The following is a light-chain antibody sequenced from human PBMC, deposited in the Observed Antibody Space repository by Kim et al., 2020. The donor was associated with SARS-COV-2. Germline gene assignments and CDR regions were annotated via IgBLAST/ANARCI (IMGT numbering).Light chain of an antibody. J-gene: IGLJ3*02. V-gene: IGLV1-47*01. Sequence: GQRVTISCSGSSSNIGSSFVYWFQQLPGTAPKLLIYRNDQRPSEFPDRFSGSKSGTSATLAISGLRSEDEADYYCAAWDDSLSGWLFGGGTQLTVL. CDR3: AAWDDSLSGWL. CDR2: RND. CDR1: SSNIGSSF.